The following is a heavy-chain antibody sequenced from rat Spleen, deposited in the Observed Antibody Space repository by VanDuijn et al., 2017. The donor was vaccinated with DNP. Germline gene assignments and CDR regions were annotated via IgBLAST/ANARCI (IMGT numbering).Heavy chain of an antibody. Sequence: QVQLKESGPGLVQPSQTLSLTCTVSGFSLTSYDVHWVRQPPGKGLEWMGRIQNGGSTNFNSALTSRLSIKRDTSKSQVFLELISVQTEDTATYYCARLHYGFAYWGQGTLVTVSS. CDR1: GFSLTSYD. V-gene: IGHV2-27*01. CDR2: IQNGGST. D-gene: IGHD1-11*01. J-gene: IGHJ3*01. CDR3: ARLHYGFAY.